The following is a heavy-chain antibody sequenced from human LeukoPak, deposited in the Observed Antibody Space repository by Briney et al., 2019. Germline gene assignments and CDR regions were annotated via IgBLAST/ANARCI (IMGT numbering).Heavy chain of an antibody. CDR3: ASPSSGSKNIDY. Sequence: PSETLSLTCTVSGGSISSSSYYWGWIRQPPGKGLEWIGSIYYSGSTYYNPSLKSRVTISVDTSKNQFSLKLSSVTAADTAVYYCASPSSGSKNIDYWGQGTLVTVSS. CDR1: GGSISSSSYY. J-gene: IGHJ4*02. D-gene: IGHD6-19*01. CDR2: IYYSGST. V-gene: IGHV4-39*07.